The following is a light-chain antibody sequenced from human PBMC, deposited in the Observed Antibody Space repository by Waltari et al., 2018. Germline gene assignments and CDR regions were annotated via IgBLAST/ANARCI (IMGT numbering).Light chain of an antibody. Sequence: SSDLPAPISVSVPLGQTAKIACGGSNIGSQSVHCYQQKPGQGPILVIDRDIRRPSGIPERFSGSNSGNTATLTISRAQVVDEADYFCQVWASGTYVFAGGTKLTVL. J-gene: IGLJ1*01. CDR2: RDI. CDR3: QVWASGTYV. V-gene: IGLV3-9*01. CDR1: NIGSQS.